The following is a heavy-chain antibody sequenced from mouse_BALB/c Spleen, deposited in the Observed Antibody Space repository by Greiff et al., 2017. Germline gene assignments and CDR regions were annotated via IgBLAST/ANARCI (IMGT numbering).Heavy chain of an antibody. V-gene: IGHV5-17*02. CDR3: ARSYDGYYGYFDV. CDR1: GFTFSSFG. CDR2: ISSGSSTI. J-gene: IGHJ1*01. D-gene: IGHD2-3*01. Sequence: EVKLMESGGGLVQPGGSRKLSCAASGFTFSSFGMHWVRQAPEKGLEWVAYISSGSSTIYYADTVKGRFTISRDNPKNTLFLQMTSLRSEDTAMYYCARSYDGYYGYFDVWGAGTTVTVSS.